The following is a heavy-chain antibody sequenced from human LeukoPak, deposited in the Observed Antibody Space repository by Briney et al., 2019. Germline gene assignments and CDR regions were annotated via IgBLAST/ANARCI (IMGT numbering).Heavy chain of an antibody. J-gene: IGHJ4*02. CDR1: GFTFSTYS. CDR2: INSGSSTI. V-gene: IGHV3-48*01. Sequence: GGSLRLSCAASGFTFSTYSMNWVRQAQGKGLEWDKYINSGSSTIYYADSVKGRFTISRDNAKNSLYLQMNSLRAEDTAVYYCARADTLDYWGQGTLVTVSS. CDR3: ARADTLDY. D-gene: IGHD2-15*01.